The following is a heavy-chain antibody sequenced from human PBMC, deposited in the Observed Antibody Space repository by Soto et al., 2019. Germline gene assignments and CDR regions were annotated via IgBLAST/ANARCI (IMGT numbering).Heavy chain of an antibody. D-gene: IGHD6-19*01. CDR2: ISYDGSNK. Sequence: GGSLRLSCAASGFTFSSYAMHWVRQAPGKGLEWVAVISYDGSNKYYADSVKGRFTISRDNSKNTLYLQMNSLRAEDTAVYYCARDLAVAGPRMFVANPTYYFDYWGQGTLVTVSS. CDR1: GFTFSSYA. J-gene: IGHJ4*02. V-gene: IGHV3-30-3*01. CDR3: ARDLAVAGPRMFVANPTYYFDY.